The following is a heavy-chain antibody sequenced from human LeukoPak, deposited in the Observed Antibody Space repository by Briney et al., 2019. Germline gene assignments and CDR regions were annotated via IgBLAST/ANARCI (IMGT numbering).Heavy chain of an antibody. D-gene: IGHD3-22*01. CDR1: GGSISSSNW. CDR2: IYHSGNT. Sequence: SETLSLTCAVSGGSISSSNWWSWVRQPPGKGLEWIGEIYHSGNTNYNPSLKSRVTISVDKSKNQFSLKLSSVTAADTAVYYCARDRGYYYDSSGYSAGVYFDYWGQGTLVTVSS. V-gene: IGHV4-4*02. J-gene: IGHJ4*02. CDR3: ARDRGYYYDSSGYSAGVYFDY.